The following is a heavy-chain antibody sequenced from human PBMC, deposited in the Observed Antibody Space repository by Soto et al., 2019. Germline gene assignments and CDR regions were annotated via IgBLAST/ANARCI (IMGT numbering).Heavy chain of an antibody. J-gene: IGHJ4*02. Sequence: LRLSCAASGFTFSTYSMNWVRQAPGKGLEWVAYVSRGSPTMHYADSVKGRFTISRDNAKNSLYLQMNSLKADDTAVYYCTRDPEALDYWGQGTLVT. V-gene: IGHV3-48*01. CDR2: VSRGSPTM. CDR3: TRDPEALDY. CDR1: GFTFSTYS.